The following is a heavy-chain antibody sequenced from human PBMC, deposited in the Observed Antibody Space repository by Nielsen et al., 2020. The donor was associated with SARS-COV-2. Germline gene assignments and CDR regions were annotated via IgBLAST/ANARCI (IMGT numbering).Heavy chain of an antibody. CDR1: GYTFSGYY. CDR2: INPGGDSA. J-gene: IGHJ3*02. D-gene: IGHD3-16*01. CDR3: ARVRGSPDDSFDI. V-gene: IGHV1-46*01. Sequence: ASVKVSCKASGYTFSGYYMHWVRQAPGQGLEWMGMINPGGDSARHAQKFQGRVNLSRDTSTNIVYMVLSSLISEDTAVYYCARVRGSPDDSFDIWGQGTAVTVSS.